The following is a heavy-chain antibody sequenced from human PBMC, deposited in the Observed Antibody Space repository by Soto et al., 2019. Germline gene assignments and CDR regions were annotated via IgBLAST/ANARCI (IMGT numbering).Heavy chain of an antibody. CDR1: DGSISSGDYY. CDR2: IYYSGST. Sequence: SETLSLTCTVSDGSISSGDYYWSWIRQPPGKGLEWIGYIYYSGSTYYNPSLKSRVTISVDTSKNQFSLKLSSVTAADTAVYYCARAQLWFGGHYFDYWGQGTLVTVSS. CDR3: ARAQLWFGGHYFDY. V-gene: IGHV4-30-4*01. J-gene: IGHJ4*02. D-gene: IGHD5-18*01.